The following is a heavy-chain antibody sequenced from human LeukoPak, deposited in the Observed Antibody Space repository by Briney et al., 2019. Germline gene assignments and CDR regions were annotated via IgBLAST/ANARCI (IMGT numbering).Heavy chain of an antibody. CDR3: ARDPGRVRGVLGFDY. V-gene: IGHV3-48*04. CDR1: GFTFNTYS. J-gene: IGHJ4*02. D-gene: IGHD3-10*01. Sequence: PGGPLRLSCAASGFTFNTYSMNWVRRAPGKGLEWVSYISSSSNPIWYADSVKGRFTISRDNAKNSLYLQLNSLRAEDTAVYYCARDPGRVRGVLGFDYWGQGIPVTVSS. CDR2: ISSSSNPI.